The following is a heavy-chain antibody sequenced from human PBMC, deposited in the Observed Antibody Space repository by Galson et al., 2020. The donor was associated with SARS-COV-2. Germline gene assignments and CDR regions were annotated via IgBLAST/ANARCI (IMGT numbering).Heavy chain of an antibody. D-gene: IGHD6-19*01. J-gene: IGHJ4*02. V-gene: IGHV4-59*13. CDR3: ARGGGYSNLDIIAVAGTHPLYFDY. CDR2: IYYSGST. Sequence: SETLSLTCTVSGGSISSYYWSWIRQPPGKGLEWIGYIYYSGSTNYNPSLKSRVTISVDTSKNQFSLKLSSVTAADTAVYYCARGGGYSNLDIIAVAGTHPLYFDYWGQGTLVTVSS. CDR1: GGSISSYY.